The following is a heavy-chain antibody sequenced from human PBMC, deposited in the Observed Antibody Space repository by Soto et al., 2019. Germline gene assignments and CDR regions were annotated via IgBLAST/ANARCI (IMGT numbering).Heavy chain of an antibody. D-gene: IGHD4-4*01. Sequence: GSLRLSCSASGFTFSSYAMSWVRQAPGKGLEWVSAISGSGGSTYYADSVKGRFTISRDNSKNTLYLQMNSLRAEDTAVYYCAKLNGPTVSSNFDYWGQGTMVTVS. J-gene: IGHJ4*02. V-gene: IGHV3-23*01. CDR2: ISGSGGST. CDR3: AKLNGPTVSSNFDY. CDR1: GFTFSSYA.